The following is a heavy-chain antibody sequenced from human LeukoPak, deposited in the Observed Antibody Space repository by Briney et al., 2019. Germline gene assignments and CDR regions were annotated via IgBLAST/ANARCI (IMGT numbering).Heavy chain of an antibody. V-gene: IGHV3-21*04. J-gene: IGHJ4*02. CDR2: ICGRRKNI. Sequence: GGSLRISCEVSGFSLSDYGVNWVRQAPGKGLEWVSLICGRRKNIYYSDSVRGRFVISSDNSKRTVYLQMDRLRVDDTAVYYCATSNDDCLFQSRLDYWGQGSLVTVPS. CDR1: GFSLSDYG. CDR3: ATSNDDCLFQSRLDY. D-gene: IGHD3-9*01.